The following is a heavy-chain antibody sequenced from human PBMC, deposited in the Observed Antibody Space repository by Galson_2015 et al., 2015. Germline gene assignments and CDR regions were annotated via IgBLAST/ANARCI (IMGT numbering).Heavy chain of an antibody. CDR3: ARDDELDY. D-gene: IGHD1-1*01. J-gene: IGHJ4*02. CDR2: IYSGGST. V-gene: IGHV3-53*01. Sequence: SLRLSCAASGFTVSSNYMSWVRQAPGKGLEWVSVIYSGGSTYNADSVKGRFTISRDNSKNTLYLQMNSLRAEDTAVYYCARDDELDYWGQGTLVTVSS. CDR1: GFTVSSNY.